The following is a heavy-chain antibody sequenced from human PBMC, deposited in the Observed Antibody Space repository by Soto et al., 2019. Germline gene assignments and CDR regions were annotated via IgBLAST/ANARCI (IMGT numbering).Heavy chain of an antibody. CDR2: MYTSGST. V-gene: IGHV4-4*07. CDR1: GGSISNYY. CDR3: ARFYGNAFDV. D-gene: IGHD3-10*01. J-gene: IGHJ3*01. Sequence: SETLSLTCTVSGGSISNYYWTWIRQPAGKGLEWIGRMYTSGSTNYNPSLKSRVTMSVDTSKNQFSLNLHSVTAADTAVYYCARFYGNAFDVWGRGTVVTVSS.